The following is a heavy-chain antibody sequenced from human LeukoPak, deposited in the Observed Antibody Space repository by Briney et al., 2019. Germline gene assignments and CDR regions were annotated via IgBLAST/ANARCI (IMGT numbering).Heavy chain of an antibody. D-gene: IGHD2-2*01. CDR2: IKQDGSEK. J-gene: IGHJ4*02. CDR3: VSRRCSITACYVASLNCFDY. V-gene: IGHV3-7*03. CDR1: GLTISMYW. Sequence: PGGSLRLSCEVSGLTISMYWLTWVRQAPGKGLEWVANIKQDGSEKIYVDSVKGRFTISRDNTKNSLYLQMNSLRDEDTAVYHCVSRRCSITACYVASLNCFDYWGQGTRVTVSS.